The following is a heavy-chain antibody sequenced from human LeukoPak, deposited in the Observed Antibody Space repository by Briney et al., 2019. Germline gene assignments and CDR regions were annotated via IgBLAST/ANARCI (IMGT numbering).Heavy chain of an antibody. CDR1: GYTFTSYG. D-gene: IGHD5-24*01. CDR3: ARGGMATIDRAIDY. Sequence: ASVKVSCKASGYTFTSYGISWVRQAPGQGLEWMGWINPNSGGTNYAQKFQGRVTMTRDTSISTAYMELSRLRSDDTAVYYCARGGMATIDRAIDYWGQGTLVTVSS. V-gene: IGHV1-2*02. J-gene: IGHJ4*02. CDR2: INPNSGGT.